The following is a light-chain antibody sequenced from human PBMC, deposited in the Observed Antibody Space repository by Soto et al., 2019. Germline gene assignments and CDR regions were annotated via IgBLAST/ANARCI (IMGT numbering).Light chain of an antibody. CDR1: QSVSSNY. CDR2: AAS. CDR3: QQYGTSPTWT. Sequence: EIVLTQCPGTLSLSPGERATLSCRASQSVSSNYLAWYQQKPGQAPRLLIYAASSRATGIPDRFSGSGSGTDFTLTINRLEPEDFVVYYCQQYGTSPTWTFGQGTKVEIK. V-gene: IGKV3-20*01. J-gene: IGKJ1*01.